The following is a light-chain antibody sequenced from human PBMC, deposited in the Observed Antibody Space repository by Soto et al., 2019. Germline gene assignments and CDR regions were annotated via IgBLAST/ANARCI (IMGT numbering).Light chain of an antibody. CDR1: QGIGVY. V-gene: IGKV1-27*01. J-gene: IGKJ4*01. Sequence: DIQMTQSPSSLSASFGDRVTITCRASQGIGVYLAWFQQKPGNAPKLLIYAASTLQSGVPSRFSGSGSGTXXXXTXSSLQPEDVATYYCQKYNSAPLTFGGGTKVEIK. CDR2: AAS. CDR3: QKYNSAPLT.